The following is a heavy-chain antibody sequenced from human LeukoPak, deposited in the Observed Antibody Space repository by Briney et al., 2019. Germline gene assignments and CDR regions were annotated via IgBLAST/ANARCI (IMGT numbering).Heavy chain of an antibody. CDR2: IYYSGST. D-gene: IGHD2-2*01. CDR3: ARGSVVPATLFDY. V-gene: IGHV4-31*03. CDR1: GGSISSGGYY. J-gene: IGHJ4*02. Sequence: PSETLSRTCTVSGGSISSGGYYWSWIRQHPGKGLEWIGYIYYSGSTYYNPSLKSRVTISVDTSKNQFSLKLSSVTAADTAVYYCARGSVVPATLFDYWGQGTLVTVSS.